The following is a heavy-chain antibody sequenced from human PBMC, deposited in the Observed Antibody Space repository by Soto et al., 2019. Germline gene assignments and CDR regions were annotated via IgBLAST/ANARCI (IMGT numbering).Heavy chain of an antibody. CDR3: ARDRSYDSSGYYWFDY. CDR2: ISPILGIA. D-gene: IGHD3-22*01. J-gene: IGHJ4*02. Sequence: QVQLVQSGAEVKKPGSSVKVSCKASGGTFSSYTISWVRQAPGQGLEWRGRISPILGIANYAQKFQGRVTCTEDKSTSTAYMELSSLRSEDTAVYCCARDRSYDSSGYYWFDYWGQGTLVTVSS. V-gene: IGHV1-69*08. CDR1: GGTFSSYT.